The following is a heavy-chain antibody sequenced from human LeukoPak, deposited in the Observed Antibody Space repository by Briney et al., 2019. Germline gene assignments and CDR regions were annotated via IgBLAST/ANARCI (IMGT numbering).Heavy chain of an antibody. CDR3: ARPRFPIFVAARSDAFDI. D-gene: IGHD6-6*01. J-gene: IGHJ3*02. CDR2: IYPGDSDT. Sequence: GESLKISCQGSGFSFTSYWIGWVRQMPGKGLEWMGIIYPGDSDTRYSPSFQGQVTISADKSISTAYLQWSSLKASDTAMYYCARPRFPIFVAARSDAFDIWGQGTMVTVSS. V-gene: IGHV5-51*01. CDR1: GFSFTSYW.